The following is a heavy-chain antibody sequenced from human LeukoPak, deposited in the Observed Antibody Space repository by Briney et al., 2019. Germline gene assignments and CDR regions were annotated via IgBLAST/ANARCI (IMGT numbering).Heavy chain of an antibody. J-gene: IGHJ4*02. D-gene: IGHD3-3*01. Sequence: GGSLRFSCAASGFTFSSYAMSWVRQAPGNGLEWVSAISGSGGSTYYADSVKGRFTISRDNSKNTLYLQMNSLRAEDTAVYYCAKAHDFWSGYSPYYFDYWGQGTLVTVSS. CDR1: GFTFSSYA. V-gene: IGHV3-23*01. CDR3: AKAHDFWSGYSPYYFDY. CDR2: ISGSGGST.